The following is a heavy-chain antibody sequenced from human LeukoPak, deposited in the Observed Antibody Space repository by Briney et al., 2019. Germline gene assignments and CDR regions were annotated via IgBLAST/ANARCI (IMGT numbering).Heavy chain of an antibody. CDR2: INPSGGST. Sequence: ASVKVSCKASGYTFTSYYMHWVRQAPGQGLEWMGIINPSGGSTSYAQKFQGRVTITADESTSTAYMELSSLRSEDTAVYYCARGPMVRGVIRHWGQGTLVTVSS. V-gene: IGHV1-46*01. CDR3: ARGPMVRGVIRH. D-gene: IGHD3-10*01. J-gene: IGHJ4*02. CDR1: GYTFTSYY.